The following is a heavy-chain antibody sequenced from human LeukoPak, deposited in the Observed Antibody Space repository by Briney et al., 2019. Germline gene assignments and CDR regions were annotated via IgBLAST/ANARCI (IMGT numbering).Heavy chain of an antibody. J-gene: IGHJ4*02. CDR3: ASYSGRGQVDY. CDR2: INHSGST. D-gene: IGHD1-26*01. Sequence: SETLSLTCAVYGGSFSGYFWSWIRQPPGKGLEWIGEINHSGSTDYNPSLKSRVTISVDTFKNQFSLKLSSVTAADTAVYYCASYSGRGQVDYWGQGTLVTVSS. V-gene: IGHV4-34*01. CDR1: GGSFSGYF.